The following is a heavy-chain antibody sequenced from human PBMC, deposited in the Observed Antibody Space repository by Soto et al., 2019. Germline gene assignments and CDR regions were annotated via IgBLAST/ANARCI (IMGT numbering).Heavy chain of an antibody. CDR3: AKGVRLATMMLGVPFDY. CDR2: ISYDGSNK. CDR1: GFTFSSYG. J-gene: IGHJ4*02. Sequence: GGSLRLSCAASGFTFSSYGMHWVRQAPGKGLEWVAVISYDGSNKYYADSVKGRFTISRDNSKNTLYLQMNSLRAEDTAVYYCAKGVRLATMMLGVPFDYWGQGTLVTVSS. V-gene: IGHV3-30*18. D-gene: IGHD5-12*01.